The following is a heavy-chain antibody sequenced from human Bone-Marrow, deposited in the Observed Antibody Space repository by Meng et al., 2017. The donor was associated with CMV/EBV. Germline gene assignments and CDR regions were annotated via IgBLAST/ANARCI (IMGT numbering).Heavy chain of an antibody. CDR1: GGSISSYY. J-gene: IGHJ3*02. D-gene: IGHD6-13*01. CDR3: ARSEWGSSWYMGFDAFDS. V-gene: IGHV4-59*01. Sequence: GSLRLSCTVSGGSISSYYWSWIRQPPGKGLEWIGYIYYSGSTNYNPSLKSRVTISVDTSKNQFSLKLNSVTATDTAVYYCARSEWGSSWYMGFDAFDSWGQGTMVTVSS. CDR2: IYYSGST.